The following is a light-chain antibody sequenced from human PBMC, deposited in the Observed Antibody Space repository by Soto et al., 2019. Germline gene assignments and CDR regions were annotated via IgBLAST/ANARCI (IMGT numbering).Light chain of an antibody. CDR3: RSYTSSSTKV. J-gene: IGLJ1*01. CDR2: DVS. Sequence: QSALTQPASVSGSPGQSITISCTGTSSYVGGYNYVSWYQQHPGKAPKLMIYDVSNRPSGVSNRFSGSKSGNTASLTISGLQAEDETDYYCRSYTSSSTKVFGSGTKVTVL. CDR1: SSYVGGYNY. V-gene: IGLV2-14*01.